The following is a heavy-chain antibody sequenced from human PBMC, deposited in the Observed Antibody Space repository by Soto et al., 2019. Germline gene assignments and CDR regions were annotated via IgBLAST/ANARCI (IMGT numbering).Heavy chain of an antibody. CDR1: GFSFENYG. V-gene: IGHV3-33*06. Sequence: QVQMVESGGGVVQPGRSLRLSCAASGFSFENYGMHWVRQAPGRGLEWVAIIWYDGSLQYYAAAVKGRFTISRDNLKNKLYLELKSLRAEDTAVYYCANLWGDGYNLGQDYNGMDVWGQGTTVIVSS. D-gene: IGHD5-12*01. CDR3: ANLWGDGYNLGQDYNGMDV. J-gene: IGHJ6*02. CDR2: IWYDGSLQ.